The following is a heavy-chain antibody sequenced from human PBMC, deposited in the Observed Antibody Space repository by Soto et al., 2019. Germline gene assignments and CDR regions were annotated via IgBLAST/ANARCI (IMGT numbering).Heavy chain of an antibody. CDR3: ARIAATGRGWDV. CDR2: IKQDGSEE. J-gene: IGHJ6*02. CDR1: GFTFSSYW. Sequence: EVQLVESGGGLVQPGGSLRLSCVDSGFTFSSYWMSWVRQAPVKGLEWVGNIKQDGSEENYVDSLKGRFTISRDNAKNSMYLQMTSLRAEDTAVYYWARIAATGRGWDVWGQGTTVVVSS. V-gene: IGHV3-7*01. D-gene: IGHD6-13*01.